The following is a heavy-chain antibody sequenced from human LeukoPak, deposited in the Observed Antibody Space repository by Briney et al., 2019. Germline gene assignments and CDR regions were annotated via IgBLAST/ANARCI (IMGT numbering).Heavy chain of an antibody. D-gene: IGHD5-18*01. CDR1: GGSSSGYY. V-gene: IGHV4-34*01. Sequence: PSETPSLTCAVYGGSSSGYYWSWIRQPPGKGLEWIGEINHSGSTNYNTSLKSRVTISVDTPKNQFSLKLSSVTAAHTAVYYCARSQSYGYSDAFDIWGQGTMVTVSS. CDR2: INHSGST. J-gene: IGHJ3*02. CDR3: ARSQSYGYSDAFDI.